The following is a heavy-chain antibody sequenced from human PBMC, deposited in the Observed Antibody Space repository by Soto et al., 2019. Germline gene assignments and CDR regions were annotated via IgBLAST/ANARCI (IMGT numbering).Heavy chain of an antibody. J-gene: IGHJ5*02. V-gene: IGHV1-18*01. Sequence: QVQLVQSGAEVKKPGASVKVSCKYSGYTFTSYGISWVRQAPGQVLEWLGWISGYNGNTNYARKLQGRVTMTTDTSTSTAYMELRSLTSDDTAVYYCARDERYKWHDRGCFDPVGQGTLVTVSS. CDR2: ISGYNGNT. CDR1: GYTFTSYG. D-gene: IGHD1-1*01. CDR3: ARDERYKWHDRGCFDP.